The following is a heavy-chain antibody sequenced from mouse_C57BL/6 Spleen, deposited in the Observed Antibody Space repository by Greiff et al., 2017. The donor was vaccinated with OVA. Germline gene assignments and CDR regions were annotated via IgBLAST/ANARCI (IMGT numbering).Heavy chain of an antibody. CDR3: ARSPKNYYGSSEAMDY. Sequence: QLQQSGPELVKPGASVKIPCKASGYTFTDYNMDWVKQSHGKSLEWIGDINPNNGGTIYNQKFKGKATLTVDKSSSTAYMELRSLTSEDTAVYYCARSPKNYYGSSEAMDYWGQGTSVTVSS. V-gene: IGHV1-18*01. CDR1: GYTFTDYN. J-gene: IGHJ4*01. CDR2: INPNNGGT. D-gene: IGHD1-1*01.